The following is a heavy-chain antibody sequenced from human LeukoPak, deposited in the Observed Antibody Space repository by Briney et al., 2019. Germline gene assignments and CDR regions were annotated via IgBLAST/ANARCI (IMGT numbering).Heavy chain of an antibody. CDR2: IYYSGST. Sequence: SETLSLTCTVSGGSISSSSYYWGWIRQPPGKGLEWIGSIYYSGSTYYNPSLKSRVTISVDTSKNQFSLKLSPVTAADTAVYYCARDVMIVVDYFDYWGQGTLVTVSS. V-gene: IGHV4-39*02. CDR3: ARDVMIVVDYFDY. CDR1: GGSISSSSYY. D-gene: IGHD3-22*01. J-gene: IGHJ4*02.